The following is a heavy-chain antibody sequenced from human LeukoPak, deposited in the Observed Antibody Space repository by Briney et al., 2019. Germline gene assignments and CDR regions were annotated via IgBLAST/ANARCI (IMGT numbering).Heavy chain of an antibody. D-gene: IGHD2-21*02. CDR2: ISGSGGST. J-gene: IGHJ4*02. CDR3: AKSYLGSRLAPSYCGGDCPRDY. V-gene: IGHV3-23*01. CDR1: GFTFSSYA. Sequence: GGSLRLSCAASGFTFSSYAMSWVRQAPGKGLERVSAISGSGGSTYYADSVKGRFTISRDNSKNTLYLQMNSLRAEDTAVYYCAKSYLGSRLAPSYCGGDCPRDYWGQGTLVTVSS.